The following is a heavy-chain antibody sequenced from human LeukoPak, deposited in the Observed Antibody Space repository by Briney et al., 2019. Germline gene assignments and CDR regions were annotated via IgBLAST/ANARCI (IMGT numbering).Heavy chain of an antibody. Sequence: SETLSLTCTVSGGSISSYYWSWIRQPPGKGLEWIGYIYYSGSTNYNPSLKSRVTISVDTSRNQFSLKLSSVTAADTAVYYCARDHSGWCDYWGQGTLVTVSS. J-gene: IGHJ4*02. CDR1: GGSISSYY. CDR3: ARDHSGWCDY. CDR2: IYYSGST. V-gene: IGHV4-59*01. D-gene: IGHD6-19*01.